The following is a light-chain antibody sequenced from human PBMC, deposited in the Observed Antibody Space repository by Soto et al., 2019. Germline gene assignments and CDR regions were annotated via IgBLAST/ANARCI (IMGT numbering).Light chain of an antibody. CDR1: QSVSSN. Sequence: EIVMTQSPATLSVSPGERATLSCRASQSVSSNLAWYQQKPGQAPRLLISGASTRATGIPARFSGSGSGTEFTLTISSLQSEDFAVYDCQQYNNWTPWTFGQGTKVEIK. CDR3: QQYNNWTPWT. J-gene: IGKJ1*01. CDR2: GAS. V-gene: IGKV3-15*01.